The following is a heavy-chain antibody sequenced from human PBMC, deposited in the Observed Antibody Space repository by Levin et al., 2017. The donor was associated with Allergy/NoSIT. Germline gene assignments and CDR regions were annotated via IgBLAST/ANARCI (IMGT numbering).Heavy chain of an antibody. CDR1: GFTFNNYA. CDR2: IGGNGGST. J-gene: IGHJ4*02. Sequence: GGSLRLSCAASGFTFNNYAMNWVRQAPGKGLEWVSLIGGNGGSTFHADSVKGRFTISRDNSKNTLYLQMNSLRAEDTAVYYCARKQGGWYALDYWGQGTLVTVSS. V-gene: IGHV3-23*01. D-gene: IGHD6-19*01. CDR3: ARKQGGWYALDY.